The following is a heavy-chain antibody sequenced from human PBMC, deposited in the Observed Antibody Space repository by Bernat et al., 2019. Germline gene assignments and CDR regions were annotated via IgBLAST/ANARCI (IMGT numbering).Heavy chain of an antibody. CDR1: GFTFSSYG. D-gene: IGHD3-10*01. Sequence: VQLVESGGGLVQPGGSLRLSCAASGFTFSSYGMHWVRQAPGKGLEWVAVISYDGSNKYYADSVKGRFTISRDNSKNTLYLQMNSLRAEDTAVYYCVRNMVRGVISPHYWGQGTLVTVSS. V-gene: IGHV3-30*03. CDR3: VRNMVRGVISPHY. CDR2: ISYDGSNK. J-gene: IGHJ4*02.